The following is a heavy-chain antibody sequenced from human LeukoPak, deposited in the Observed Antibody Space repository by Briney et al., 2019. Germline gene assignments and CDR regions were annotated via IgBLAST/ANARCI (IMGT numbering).Heavy chain of an antibody. Sequence: GGSLRLSCAASGFTFSSYAMHWVRQAPGKGLEWVAVISYDGSNKYYADSVKGRFTISRDNSKNTLYLQMNSLRAEDTAVYYCAKGPPDTVQYFQHWGQGTLVTVSS. V-gene: IGHV3-30-3*01. D-gene: IGHD5-18*01. CDR1: GFTFSSYA. CDR2: ISYDGSNK. CDR3: AKGPPDTVQYFQH. J-gene: IGHJ1*01.